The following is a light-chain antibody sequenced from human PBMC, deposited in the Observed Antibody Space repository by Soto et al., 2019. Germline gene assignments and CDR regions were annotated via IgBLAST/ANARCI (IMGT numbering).Light chain of an antibody. V-gene: IGKV3-15*01. CDR3: QHYYNWPRT. J-gene: IGKJ1*01. CDR1: QSVSSY. CDR2: GAS. Sequence: EIVKTQSPATLSVSPGERATLSCRASQSVSSYLAWYQQKPGQAPRLLIYGASTRATGIPARFSGSGSGTKFTLTISSLQSEDFAVYYCQHYYNWPRTFGQGTKV.